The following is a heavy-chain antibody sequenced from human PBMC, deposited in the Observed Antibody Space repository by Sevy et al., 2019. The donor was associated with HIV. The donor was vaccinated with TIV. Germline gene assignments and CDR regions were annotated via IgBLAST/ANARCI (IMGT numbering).Heavy chain of an antibody. CDR3: ARGNYYDSTGYYPDTFDI. CDR2: IKQDGSEK. V-gene: IGHV3-7*01. J-gene: IGHJ3*02. Sequence: GGSLRLSCAASGFTFSNYWMSWVRQAPGKGLEWVANIKQDGSEKYYVDSVKGRFTIARDNDKNSLYLQMNSLRAEDTDGYYCARGNYYDSTGYYPDTFDIWGQGTMVTVSS. CDR1: GFTFSNYW. D-gene: IGHD3-22*01.